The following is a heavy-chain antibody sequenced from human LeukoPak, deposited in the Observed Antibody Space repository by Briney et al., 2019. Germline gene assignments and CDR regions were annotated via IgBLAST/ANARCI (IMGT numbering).Heavy chain of an antibody. Sequence: GGSLRLSCAASGFTFSSTWMNWVRQAPGKGLEWVGRIKSAIDGGATDYAAPVQGRFTISRDDSQATLYLQMNGLRTEDTAVYYCTTGGDVIVAGTRAFDIWGQGTMVTVSP. CDR2: IKSAIDGGAT. J-gene: IGHJ3*02. CDR1: GFTFSSTW. CDR3: TTGGDVIVAGTRAFDI. V-gene: IGHV3-15*07. D-gene: IGHD5-12*01.